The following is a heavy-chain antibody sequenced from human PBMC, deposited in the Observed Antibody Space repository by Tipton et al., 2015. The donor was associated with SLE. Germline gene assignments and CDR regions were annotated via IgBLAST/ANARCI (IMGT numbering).Heavy chain of an antibody. CDR3: ARDMRGGLFFDY. D-gene: IGHD2-15*01. V-gene: IGHV4-39*07. CDR1: GGSISSNTYY. J-gene: IGHJ4*02. Sequence: TLSLTCTVSGGSISSNTYYWGWIRQPPGKGLEWIGSIYYSGSTYYNPSLKSRVTISVDKSKNHFSLRLTSVTAADTAVYYCARDMRGGLFFDYWGQGTLVTVSS. CDR2: IYYSGST.